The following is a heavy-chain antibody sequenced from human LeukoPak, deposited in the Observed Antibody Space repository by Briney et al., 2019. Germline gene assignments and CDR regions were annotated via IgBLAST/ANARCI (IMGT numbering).Heavy chain of an antibody. D-gene: IGHD3-3*01. CDR3: ARLPREEITIFGVVIIPDNWFDP. CDR2: IYYSGST. V-gene: IGHV4-39*01. J-gene: IGHJ5*02. CDR1: GGSISSSSYY. Sequence: SETLSLTCTVSGGSISSSSYYWGWIRQPPGKGLEWIGSIYYSGSTYYNPSLKSRATISVDTSKNQFSLKLSSVTAADTAVYYCARLPREEITIFGVVIIPDNWFDPWGQGTLVTVSS.